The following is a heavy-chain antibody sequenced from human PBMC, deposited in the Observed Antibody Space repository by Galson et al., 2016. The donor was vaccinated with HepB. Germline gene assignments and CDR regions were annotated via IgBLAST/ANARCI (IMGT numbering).Heavy chain of an antibody. D-gene: IGHD3-10*01. CDR2: INWSSASI. CDR3: AKDRGSGSTKDYYYGMGV. J-gene: IGHJ6*02. V-gene: IGHV3-9*01. CDR1: GFTFDDYA. Sequence: SLRLSCAASGFTFDDYAMHWVRQAPGKGLEWVSGINWSSASIGYADSVKGRFTISRDNAKNSLYLQMNSLRAEDTALYYCAKDRGSGSTKDYYYGMGVGGQGSTVTVS.